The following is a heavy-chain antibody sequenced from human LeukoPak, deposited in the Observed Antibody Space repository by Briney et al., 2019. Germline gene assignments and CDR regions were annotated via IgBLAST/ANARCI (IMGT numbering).Heavy chain of an antibody. CDR3: ARAFYSSSWYHKEDFFDY. D-gene: IGHD6-13*01. Sequence: PSETLSLTCTVSGYSINNGYYWGWIRQPPGKGLEWIGSIYHSGSTYYKPSLQSRVTISVDTSKNQFSLKLSSVTAADTAVYYCARAFYSSSWYHKEDFFDYWGQGTPVTVSS. CDR2: IYHSGST. J-gene: IGHJ4*02. CDR1: GYSINNGYY. V-gene: IGHV4-38-2*02.